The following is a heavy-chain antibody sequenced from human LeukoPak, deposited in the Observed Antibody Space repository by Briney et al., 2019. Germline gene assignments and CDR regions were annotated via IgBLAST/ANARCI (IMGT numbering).Heavy chain of an antibody. CDR1: GGSFGGYY. Sequence: PSETLSLTCAVYGGSFGGYYWSWIRQPPGKGLEWIGEINHSGSTNYNPSLKSRVTISVDTSKNQFSLKLSSVTAADTAVYYCARVNYYDSSGYSYYFDYWGQGTLVTVSS. D-gene: IGHD3-22*01. CDR2: INHSGST. V-gene: IGHV4-34*01. J-gene: IGHJ4*02. CDR3: ARVNYYDSSGYSYYFDY.